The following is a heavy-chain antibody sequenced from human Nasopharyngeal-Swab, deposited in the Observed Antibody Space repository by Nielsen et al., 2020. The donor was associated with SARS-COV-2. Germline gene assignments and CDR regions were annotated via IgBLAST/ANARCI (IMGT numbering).Heavy chain of an antibody. J-gene: IGHJ6*02. CDR1: GFTFSSYA. CDR2: ISGSGSRT. Sequence: GGSLRLSCAASGFTFSSYAMSWVRQAPGKGLEWVSAISGSGSRTYYADSVKGRFTLSRDNSQSTLYLQMNSLRAEDTAVYYCAKVIRAYDWKAAITYYYYYGMDVWGQGTTVTVSS. CDR3: AKVIRAYDWKAAITYYYYYGMDV. D-gene: IGHD1-20*01. V-gene: IGHV3-23*01.